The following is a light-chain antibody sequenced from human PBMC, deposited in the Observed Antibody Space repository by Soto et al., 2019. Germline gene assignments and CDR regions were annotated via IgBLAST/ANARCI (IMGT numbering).Light chain of an antibody. J-gene: IGKJ5*01. CDR1: QDIDTY. CDR3: HHYNGYPQT. CDR2: AAS. Sequence: DIQMTQSPSSLSASVGDRVTITCRARQDIDTYLAWFQQKPGKAPKTLIYAASSLHSGVPSRFGASGFAAAFTLTISSLQPEDFATYYGHHYNGYPQTFGQGARLDI. V-gene: IGKV1-16*01.